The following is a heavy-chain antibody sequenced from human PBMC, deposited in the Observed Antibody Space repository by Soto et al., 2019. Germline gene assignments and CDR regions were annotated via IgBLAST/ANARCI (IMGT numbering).Heavy chain of an antibody. CDR3: AKAGYENYVSPSAYYYGMDV. D-gene: IGHD1-7*01. CDR2: ISYDGSNK. Sequence: QVQLVESGGGVVQPGRSLRLSCAASGFTFSSYGMHWVRQAPGKGLEWVAVISYDGSNKYYADSVKGRFTISRDNSKNTLYLQMNSLRAEDTAVYYCAKAGYENYVSPSAYYYGMDVWGQGTTVTVSS. CDR1: GFTFSSYG. V-gene: IGHV3-30*18. J-gene: IGHJ6*02.